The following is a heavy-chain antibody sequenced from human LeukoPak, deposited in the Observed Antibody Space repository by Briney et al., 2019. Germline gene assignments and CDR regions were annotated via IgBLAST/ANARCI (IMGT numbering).Heavy chain of an antibody. CDR2: IYYSGST. V-gene: IGHV4-30-4*01. CDR3: ARDYYYDSSGYSAAFDI. D-gene: IGHD3-22*01. CDR1: GGSISSGDYY. Sequence: SQTLSLTCTVSGGSISSGDYYWSWIRQPPGKGLEWIGYIYYSGSTYYNPSLKSRVTISVDTSKNQFSLKLSSVTAADTAVYYCARDYYYDSSGYSAAFDIWGQGTMVTVSS. J-gene: IGHJ3*02.